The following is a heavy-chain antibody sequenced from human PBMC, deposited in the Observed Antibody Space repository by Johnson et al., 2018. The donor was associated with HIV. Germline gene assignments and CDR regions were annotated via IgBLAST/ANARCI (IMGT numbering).Heavy chain of an antibody. J-gene: IGHJ3*01. CDR3: AKVAVATAAGGVALDV. Sequence: QVQLVESGGGVVQPGRSLRLSCAASGFTFSNYGMHWVRQAPGKGLAWVAVVWFDGRNKYYSDSVKGRFTISRDDSKNTLYLQMNSLRVEDTAVYHCAKVAVATAAGGVALDVWGPGTMVTVSS. V-gene: IGHV3-33*06. CDR2: VWFDGRNK. D-gene: IGHD6-13*01. CDR1: GFTFSNYG.